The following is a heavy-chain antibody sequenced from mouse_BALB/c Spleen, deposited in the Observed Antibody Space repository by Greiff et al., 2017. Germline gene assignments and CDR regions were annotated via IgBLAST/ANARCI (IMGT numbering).Heavy chain of an antibody. J-gene: IGHJ4*01. CDR3: ARPLSYYAMDY. D-gene: IGHD6-1*01. CDR1: GFTFSSYA. V-gene: IGHV5-6-5*01. Sequence: EVMLVESGGGLVKPGGSLKLSGAASGFTFSSYAMSWVRQTPEKRLEWVASISSGGSTYYPDSVKGRFTISRDNARNILYLQMSSLRSEDTAMYYCARPLSYYAMDYWGQGTSVTVSS. CDR2: ISSGGST.